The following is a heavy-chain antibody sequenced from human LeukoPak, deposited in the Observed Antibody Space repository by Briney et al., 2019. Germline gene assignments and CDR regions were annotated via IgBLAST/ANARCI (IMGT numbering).Heavy chain of an antibody. J-gene: IGHJ6*02. CDR3: ARDSHYGSGSYMGPYYYYGMDV. CDR2: INTNTGNP. CDR1: GYTFTSYY. V-gene: IGHV7-4-1*02. Sequence: ASVKVSCKASGYTFTSYYMHWVRQAPGQGLEWMGWINTNTGNPTYAQGFTGRFVFSLDTSVSTAYLQISSLKAEDTAVYYCARDSHYGSGSYMGPYYYYGMDVWGQGTTVTVSS. D-gene: IGHD3-10*01.